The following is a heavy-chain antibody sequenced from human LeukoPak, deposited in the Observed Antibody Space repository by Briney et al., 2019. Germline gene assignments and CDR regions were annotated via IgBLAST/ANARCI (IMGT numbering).Heavy chain of an antibody. CDR2: ISYDGSNK. V-gene: IGHV3-30*04. J-gene: IGHJ4*02. CDR3: ASITMIVVDKGDDY. Sequence: GGSLRLSCAASGFTFSSYAIHWVRQAPGKGLEWVAVISYDGSNKYYADSVKGRFTISRDNSKNTLYLQMNSLRAEDTAVYYCASITMIVVDKGDDYWGQGTLVTVS. D-gene: IGHD3-22*01. CDR1: GFTFSSYA.